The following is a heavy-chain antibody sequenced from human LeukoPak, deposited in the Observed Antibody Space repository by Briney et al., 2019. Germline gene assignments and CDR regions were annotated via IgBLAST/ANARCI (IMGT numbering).Heavy chain of an antibody. CDR2: MNPNSGNT. Sequence: ASVRVSCKASGYTFTSYDINRVRQATGQGLEWMGWMNPNSGNTGYAQKFQGRVTMTKNTSISTAYMDLTSLRSEDTAVYYCARALSWTTESYYYMDVWGKGTTVTVS. V-gene: IGHV1-8*01. CDR1: GYTFTSYD. J-gene: IGHJ6*03. CDR3: ARALSWTTESYYYMDV. D-gene: IGHD3/OR15-3a*01.